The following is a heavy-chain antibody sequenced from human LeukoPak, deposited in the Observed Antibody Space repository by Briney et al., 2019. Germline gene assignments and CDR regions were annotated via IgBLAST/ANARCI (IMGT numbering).Heavy chain of an antibody. CDR3: ARDPYSGNYGDYYYYYMDV. Sequence: GESLRLSCVASGFTFNTYNMNWVRQAPGKGLEWVSSTTSSSSYIYYADSVKGRFTISRDNTKSSLYLQMNSLRDEDTAVYYCARDPYSGNYGDYYYYYMDVWGKGTTVTISS. CDR2: TTSSSSYI. CDR1: GFTFNTYN. V-gene: IGHV3-21*01. D-gene: IGHD1-26*01. J-gene: IGHJ6*03.